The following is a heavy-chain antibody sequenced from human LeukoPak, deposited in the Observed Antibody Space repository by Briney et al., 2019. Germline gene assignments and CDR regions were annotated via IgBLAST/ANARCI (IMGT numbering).Heavy chain of an antibody. V-gene: IGHV1-18*01. Sequence: ASVKVSCKASGYTFTSYGISWVRQAPGQGLEWMGWISAYNGNTNYAQKLQGKVTMTTDTSTSTAYMELRSLRSDDTAVYYCARGVNWGSFQLAPFNFDYWGQGTLVTVSS. CDR3: ARGVNWGSFQLAPFNFDY. CDR2: ISAYNGNT. J-gene: IGHJ4*02. D-gene: IGHD7-27*01. CDR1: GYTFTSYG.